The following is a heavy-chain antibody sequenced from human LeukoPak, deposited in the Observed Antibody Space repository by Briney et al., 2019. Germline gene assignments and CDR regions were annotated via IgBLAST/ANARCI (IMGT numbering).Heavy chain of an antibody. Sequence: GGSLRRSCVASGFDFRSHAMTWVRQAPGKGVEGVSSFNDTGSSTYYADSVKGRFTISRDNSKNTLYLQMTNLRAEDTAVYFCAKDLLRIYWRTFDSWGQGALVIVSS. CDR2: FNDTGSST. CDR3: AKDLLRIYWRTFDS. V-gene: IGHV3-23*01. D-gene: IGHD3-10*01. J-gene: IGHJ4*02. CDR1: GFDFRSHA.